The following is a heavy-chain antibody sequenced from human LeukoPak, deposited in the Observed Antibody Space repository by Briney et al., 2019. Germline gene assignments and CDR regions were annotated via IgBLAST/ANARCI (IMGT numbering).Heavy chain of an antibody. Sequence: GESLRLSCAASGFTFTKYAMSWVRQAAGKGLEWVSAIGGSGTKTFYAESVKGRFTISRDNSKNTLYLQMNSLRAEDTAVYYCARRAGAYSHPYDYWGQGTLVTVSS. CDR3: ARRAGAYSHPYDY. CDR2: IGGSGTKT. J-gene: IGHJ4*02. D-gene: IGHD4/OR15-4a*01. V-gene: IGHV3-23*01. CDR1: GFTFTKYA.